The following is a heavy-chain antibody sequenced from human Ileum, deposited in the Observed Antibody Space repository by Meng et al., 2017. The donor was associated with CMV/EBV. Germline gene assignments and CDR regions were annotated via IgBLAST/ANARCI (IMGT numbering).Heavy chain of an antibody. CDR2: IKQDGSEK. V-gene: IGHV3-7*01. Sequence: GGSLRLSCAASGFTFSSYWMSWVRQAPGKGLEWVANIKQDGSEKYYVDSVKGRFTISRDSAKNSLYLQMNSLRAEDTAVYYCARLVTVAGWIFDYWGQGTLVTVSS. J-gene: IGHJ4*02. CDR1: GFTFSSYW. CDR3: ARLVTVAGWIFDY. D-gene: IGHD6-19*01.